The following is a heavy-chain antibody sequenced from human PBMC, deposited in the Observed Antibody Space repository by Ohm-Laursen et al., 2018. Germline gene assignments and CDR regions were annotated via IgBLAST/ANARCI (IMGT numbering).Heavy chain of an antibody. CDR3: ARGRDMYDYVWGSYLLGY. V-gene: IGHV1-2*02. CDR2: INPNSGGT. CDR1: GYTFTGYY. D-gene: IGHD3-16*01. J-gene: IGHJ4*02. Sequence: SVKVSCKASGYTFTGYYMHWVRQAPGQGLEWMGWINPNSGGTNYAQKFQGRVTMTRDTSISTAYMELSRLRSDDTAVYYCARGRDMYDYVWGSYLLGYWGQGTLVTVSS.